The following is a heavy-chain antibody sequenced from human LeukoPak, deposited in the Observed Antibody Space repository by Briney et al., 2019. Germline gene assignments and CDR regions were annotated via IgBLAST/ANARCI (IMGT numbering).Heavy chain of an antibody. CDR2: ISAYNGNT. D-gene: IGHD3-3*01. CDR1: GYTFTSYG. J-gene: IGHJ4*02. V-gene: IGHV1-18*01. Sequence: GASVKVSCKASGYTFTSYGISWVRQAPGQGLEWMGWISAYNGNTNYAQKLQGRVTMTTDTSTSTAYMELSSLRSDDTAVYYCARSGFGLSPVGSFDYWGQGTLVTVSS. CDR3: ARSGFGLSPVGSFDY.